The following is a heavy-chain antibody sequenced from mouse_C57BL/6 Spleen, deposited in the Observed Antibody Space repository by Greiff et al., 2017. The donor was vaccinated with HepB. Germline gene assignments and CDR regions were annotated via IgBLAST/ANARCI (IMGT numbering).Heavy chain of an antibody. CDR1: GFSLTSYG. CDR2: IWSGGST. Sequence: VKLVESGPGLVQPSQSLSITCTVSGFSLTSYGVHWVRQSPGKGLEWLGVIWSGGSTDYNAAFISRLSISKDNSKSQVFFKMNSLQADDTAIYYCARDGRGYFDVWGTGTTVTVSS. J-gene: IGHJ1*03. D-gene: IGHD1-1*01. V-gene: IGHV2-2*01. CDR3: ARDGRGYFDV.